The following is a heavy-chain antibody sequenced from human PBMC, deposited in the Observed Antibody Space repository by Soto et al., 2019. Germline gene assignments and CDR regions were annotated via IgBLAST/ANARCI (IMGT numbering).Heavy chain of an antibody. CDR2: ISSSSSYI. CDR3: ARDLDRSSGSYYKGGYYYYYGMDV. Sequence: PGWSLRLSCAASGFTFSSYSMNWVRQAPGKGLEWVSSISSSSSYIYYADSVKGRFTISRDNAKNSLYLQMNSLRAEDTAVYYCARDLDRSSGSYYKGGYYYYYGMDVWGQGTTVTVSS. J-gene: IGHJ6*02. V-gene: IGHV3-21*01. D-gene: IGHD3-10*01. CDR1: GFTFSSYS.